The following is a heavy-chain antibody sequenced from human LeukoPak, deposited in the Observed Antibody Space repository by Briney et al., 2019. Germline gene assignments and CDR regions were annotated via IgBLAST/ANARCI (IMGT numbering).Heavy chain of an antibody. CDR1: GFTFSSYA. V-gene: IGHV3-30*04. D-gene: IGHD5-12*01. Sequence: GGSLRLSCAASGFTFSSYAMHWVRQAPGKGLEWVAVISYDGSNKYYADSVKGRFTISRDNSKNTLYLQMNSLRAEDTAVYYCAIRTPVDIVATLGERVKKGLDYWGQGTLVTVSS. CDR2: ISYDGSNK. CDR3: AIRTPVDIVATLGERVKKGLDY. J-gene: IGHJ4*02.